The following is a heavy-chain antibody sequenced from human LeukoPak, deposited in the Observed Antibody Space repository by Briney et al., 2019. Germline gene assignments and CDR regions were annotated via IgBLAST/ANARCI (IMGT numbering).Heavy chain of an antibody. Sequence: GRSLRLSCAASGFTLSCYAMHWVRQAPGKGLEWGAIISYDGSNEHYADSVKGRFTISRDNSKNTLYLQMNSLRAEDTAIYYCTRGRGSYSLDYWGRGTLVTVSS. D-gene: IGHD1-26*01. CDR3: TRGRGSYSLDY. V-gene: IGHV3-30*01. J-gene: IGHJ4*02. CDR2: ISYDGSNE. CDR1: GFTLSCYA.